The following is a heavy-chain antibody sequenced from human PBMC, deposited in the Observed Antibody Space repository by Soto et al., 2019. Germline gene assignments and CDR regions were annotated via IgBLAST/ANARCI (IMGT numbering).Heavy chain of an antibody. D-gene: IGHD3-22*01. CDR2: ISAYNGNT. CDR3: ARDRRSYYDSSGSYFDY. V-gene: IGHV1-18*01. CDR1: GYTFTSYG. J-gene: IGHJ4*02. Sequence: QVQLVQSGAEVKKPGASVKVSCKASGYTFTSYGISWVRQAPGQGLEWMGWISAYNGNTNYAQKLQGRVTMTTETSTSTAYMELRSLRSDDTAVYYCARDRRSYYDSSGSYFDYWGQGTLVTVSS.